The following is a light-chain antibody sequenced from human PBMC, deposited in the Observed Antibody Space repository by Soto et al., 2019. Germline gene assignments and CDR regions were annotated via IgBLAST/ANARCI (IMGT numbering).Light chain of an antibody. Sequence: QSALTQPRSVSGSPGQSVTISCTGASNNVGGYNYVSWYQHHPGKVPQLIIYDVTKRPSGVPDRFSGSKSGNTAYLTISGLQVEYEADYHCCSYAGTYTWIFGGGTKLTVL. CDR1: SNNVGGYNY. J-gene: IGLJ2*01. CDR2: DVT. V-gene: IGLV2-11*01. CDR3: CSYAGTYTWI.